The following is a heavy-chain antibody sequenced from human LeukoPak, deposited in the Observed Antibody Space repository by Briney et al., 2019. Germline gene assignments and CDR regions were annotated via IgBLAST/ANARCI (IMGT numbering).Heavy chain of an antibody. CDR1: GYTFTSYY. Sequence: ASVKVSCKAYGYTFTSYYMHWVRQAPGQGLEWMGIINPSGGSTSYAQKFQGRVTMTRDMSTSTVYMELSSLRSEDTAVYYCASNNYSDLRRDYWGQGTLVTVSS. J-gene: IGHJ4*02. CDR3: ASNNYSDLRRDY. CDR2: INPSGGST. D-gene: IGHD2-15*01. V-gene: IGHV1-46*01.